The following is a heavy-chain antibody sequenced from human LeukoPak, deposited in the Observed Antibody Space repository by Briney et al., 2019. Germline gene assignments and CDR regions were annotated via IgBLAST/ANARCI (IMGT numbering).Heavy chain of an antibody. V-gene: IGHV3-21*01. CDR1: GFTFSSYS. Sequence: GGSLRLSCAASGFTFSSYSMNWVRQAPGKGLEWVSSISSISSYIYYADSVKGRFTISRDNAKNSLYLQMNSLRAEHTAVYYCARDDHPDTKSIVVVTAMAVGYWGQGTLVTVSS. CDR3: ARDDHPDTKSIVVVTAMAVGY. CDR2: ISSISSYI. D-gene: IGHD2-21*02. J-gene: IGHJ4*02.